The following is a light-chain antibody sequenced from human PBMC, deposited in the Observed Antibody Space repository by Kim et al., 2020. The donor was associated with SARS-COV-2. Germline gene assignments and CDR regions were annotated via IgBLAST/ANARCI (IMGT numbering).Light chain of an antibody. Sequence: DIVMTQSPDSLAVSLGERATINCKSSQSVLFSSNNKNYLAWYQQKPGQPPKLLIYWASTRDSGVPDRFSGSGSGTDFTLSISSLQAEDVALYYCQQHYTTPLTFGGGTKVDIK. V-gene: IGKV4-1*01. CDR1: QSVLFSSNNKNY. J-gene: IGKJ4*01. CDR3: QQHYTTPLT. CDR2: WAS.